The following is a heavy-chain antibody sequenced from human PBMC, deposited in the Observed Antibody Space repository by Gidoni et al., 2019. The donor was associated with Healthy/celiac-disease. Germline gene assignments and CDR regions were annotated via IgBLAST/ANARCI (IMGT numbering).Heavy chain of an antibody. J-gene: IGHJ6*02. Sequence: QVQLVQSGAEVKKPGSSVKVSCKASGGTLSSYAIRWVRQAPGQGLEWMGGIIPIFGTANYAQKFQGRVTITADESTSTAYMELSSLRSEDTAVYYCARCSGGSCFSEGEDVYGMDVWGQGTTVTVSS. D-gene: IGHD2-15*01. V-gene: IGHV1-69*01. CDR3: ARCSGGSCFSEGEDVYGMDV. CDR1: GGTLSSYA. CDR2: IIPIFGTA.